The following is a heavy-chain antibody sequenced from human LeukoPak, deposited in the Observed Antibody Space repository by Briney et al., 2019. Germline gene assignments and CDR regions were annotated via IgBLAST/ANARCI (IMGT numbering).Heavy chain of an antibody. J-gene: IGHJ6*02. CDR2: IDSRSSDI. CDR1: GFAFWDYS. V-gene: IGHV3-21*01. CDR3: VRDWGGYGLDV. Sequence: PGGSLRLSCAASGFAFWDYSMNWVRQAPGKGLEWVPTIDSRSSDIHYADSVRGRLTISRDNAKDSLYLQMNSLRAEDTAVYYCVRDWGGYGLDVWGQGTTVTVSS. D-gene: IGHD3-16*01.